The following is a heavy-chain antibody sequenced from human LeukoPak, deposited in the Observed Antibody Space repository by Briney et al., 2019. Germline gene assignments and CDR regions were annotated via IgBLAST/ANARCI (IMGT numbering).Heavy chain of an antibody. V-gene: IGHV4-4*02. Sequence: SETLSLTWAVSGGSISSSNWWSWVRQPPGKGLEWIGEIYHSGSTNYNPSLKSRVTISVDKSKNQFSLKLTSVTAADTAAYYCARQGDSGWYYFDYWGQGTLVTVSS. J-gene: IGHJ4*02. CDR2: IYHSGST. CDR3: ARQGDSGWYYFDY. CDR1: GGSISSSNW. D-gene: IGHD6-19*01.